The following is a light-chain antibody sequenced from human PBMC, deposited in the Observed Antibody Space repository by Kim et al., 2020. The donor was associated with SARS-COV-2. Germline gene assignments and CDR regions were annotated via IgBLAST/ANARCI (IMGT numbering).Light chain of an antibody. CDR1: SSDVGSYNR. J-gene: IGLJ2*01. CDR3: SSYTSSSTWV. V-gene: IGLV2-18*02. Sequence: QSALTQPPSVPGSPGQSVTISRTGTSSDVGSYNRVSWYQQPPGTAPKLMIYEVSNRPSGVPDRFSGSKSGNTASLTISGLQAEDEADYYCSSYTSSSTWVFGGGTQLTVL. CDR2: EVS.